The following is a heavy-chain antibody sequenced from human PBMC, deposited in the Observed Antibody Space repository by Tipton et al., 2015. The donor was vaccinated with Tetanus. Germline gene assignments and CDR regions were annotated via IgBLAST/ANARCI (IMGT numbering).Heavy chain of an antibody. CDR2: FYPGDSDT. D-gene: IGHD3-10*01. CDR3: ARHGWGTSYSKFDP. Sequence: QLVQSGPEVKKAGESLKISCKGFGYTFISYWIGWVRQTPGKGLEWMGIFYPGDSDTRYSPSFQGQVTISVDKSMKTAYLQWNSLKASDTAIYYCARHGWGTSYSKFDPWGQGTLVTVSS. V-gene: IGHV5-51*01. CDR1: GYTFISYW. J-gene: IGHJ5*02.